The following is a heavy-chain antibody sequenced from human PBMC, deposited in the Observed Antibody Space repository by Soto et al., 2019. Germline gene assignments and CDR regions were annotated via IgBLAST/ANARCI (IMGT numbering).Heavy chain of an antibody. V-gene: IGHV1-69*01. Sequence: QVQLVQSGAEVKKPGSSVKVSCKASGGTFSSYAISWVRQAPGQGLEWMGGIIPIFGTANYAQKFQGRVTITADESASTAYMEVSILRSEDTAVYYGARSGSADIVVVVAAQNFFDYWGQGTLVTVSS. CDR2: IIPIFGTA. J-gene: IGHJ4*02. CDR3: ARSGSADIVVVVAAQNFFDY. D-gene: IGHD2-15*01. CDR1: GGTFSSYA.